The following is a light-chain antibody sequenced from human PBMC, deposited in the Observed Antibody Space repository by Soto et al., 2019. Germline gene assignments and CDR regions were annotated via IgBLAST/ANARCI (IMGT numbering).Light chain of an antibody. CDR3: AAWDDILNGYV. J-gene: IGLJ3*02. CDR2: SNY. V-gene: IGLV1-44*01. CDR1: SSNIESNT. Sequence: QSVLTQPPSASGTPGQRVTISCSGSSSNIESNTVTWYQQLPGTAPKLLINSNYTRPSGVLDRFSGSTSGTSASLVIRGRQSEDEADYYCAAWDDILNGYVFGDGTKLTVL.